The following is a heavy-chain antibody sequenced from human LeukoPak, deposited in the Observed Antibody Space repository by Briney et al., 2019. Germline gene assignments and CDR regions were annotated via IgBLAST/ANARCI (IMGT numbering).Heavy chain of an antibody. CDR2: IYYSGST. CDR3: ARSPHYSNYVFDY. J-gene: IGHJ4*02. D-gene: IGHD4-11*01. Sequence: SETLSLTCTVSGGSISSSSYYWGWIRQPPGKGLEWIGSIYYSGSTYYNPSLKSRVTISVDTSKNQFSLKLSSVTAADTAVYYCARSPHYSNYVFDYWGQGTLVTVSS. V-gene: IGHV4-39*01. CDR1: GGSISSSSYY.